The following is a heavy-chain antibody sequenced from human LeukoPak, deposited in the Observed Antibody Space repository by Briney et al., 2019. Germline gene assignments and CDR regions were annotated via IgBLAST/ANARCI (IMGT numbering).Heavy chain of an antibody. CDR1: GDSIRSTTEYY. Sequence: SETLSLTCTISGDSIRSTTEYYWAWIRQSPGKGLAWIGSIDYSDAHYKPSLNGRATMCVDTSKTQFFLRLSSVTASDTAVYYCARLQNTGISGRGLMDVWGKGTKVIVSS. D-gene: IGHD1-20*01. V-gene: IGHV4-39*01. CDR3: ARLQNTGISGRGLMDV. CDR2: IDYSDA. J-gene: IGHJ6*03.